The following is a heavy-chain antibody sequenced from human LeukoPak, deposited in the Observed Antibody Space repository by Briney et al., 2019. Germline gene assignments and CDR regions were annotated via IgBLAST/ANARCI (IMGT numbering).Heavy chain of an antibody. CDR3: AVLWFGESVNNWFDP. D-gene: IGHD3-10*01. CDR2: IYYSGST. CDR1: GGSISSGGYY. Sequence: SQTLSLTCTVSGGSISSGGYYWSWIRQHPGKGLEWIGYIYYSGSTYYNPSLKSRVTISVDTSKNQFSLKLNSVTAADTAVYYCAVLWFGESVNNWFDPWGQGTLVTVSS. V-gene: IGHV4-31*03. J-gene: IGHJ5*02.